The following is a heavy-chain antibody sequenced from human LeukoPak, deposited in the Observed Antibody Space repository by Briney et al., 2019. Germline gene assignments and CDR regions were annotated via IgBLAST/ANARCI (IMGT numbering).Heavy chain of an antibody. Sequence: GGSLRLSSAASGFTFSRYSLNWVRQAPGKGLEWVSSISGSSSYIYYADSVKGRFTISRDNSKNTLYLQMNSLRAEDTAVYYCAKCQRVVVTAHDIWGQGTMVTVSS. V-gene: IGHV3-21*04. J-gene: IGHJ3*02. D-gene: IGHD2-21*02. CDR1: GFTFSRYS. CDR2: ISGSSSYI. CDR3: AKCQRVVVTAHDI.